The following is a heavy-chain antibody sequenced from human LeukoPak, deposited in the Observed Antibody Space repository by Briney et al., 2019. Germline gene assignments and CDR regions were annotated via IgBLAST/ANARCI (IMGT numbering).Heavy chain of an antibody. CDR2: IKQDGSEK. V-gene: IGHV3-7*01. CDR3: ARVGGYCSSTSCYILTSFDY. D-gene: IGHD2-2*02. Sequence: PGGSLRLSCAASGLTFSSYWMSWVRQAPGKGLEWVANIKQDGSEKYYVDSVKGRFTISRDNAKNSLYLQMNGLRAEDTAVYYCARVGGYCSSTSCYILTSFDYWGQGTLVTVSS. CDR1: GLTFSSYW. J-gene: IGHJ4*02.